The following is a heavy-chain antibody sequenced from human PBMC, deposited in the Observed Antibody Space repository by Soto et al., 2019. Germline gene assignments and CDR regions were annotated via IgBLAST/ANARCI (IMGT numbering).Heavy chain of an antibody. Sequence: PGGSLRLSCAASGFTVSSNYMSWVRQAPGKGLEWVSVIYSGGSTYYADSVKGRFTISRDNSKSTLYLQMNSLRAEDTAVYYCARGSMVRGVPYYYYGMDVWGQGTTVTVSS. CDR1: GFTVSSNY. CDR3: ARGSMVRGVPYYYYGMDV. CDR2: IYSGGST. D-gene: IGHD3-10*01. V-gene: IGHV3-53*01. J-gene: IGHJ6*02.